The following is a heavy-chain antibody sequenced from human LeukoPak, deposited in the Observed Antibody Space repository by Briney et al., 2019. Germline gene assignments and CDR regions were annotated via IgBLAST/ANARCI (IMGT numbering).Heavy chain of an antibody. Sequence: SETLSLTCTVSGGSISSSYYYWGWIRQPPGKGLEWIGSIYYSGSTDYNPTLKSRVTISEDTSKAHFSLKLSSVTAADTAVYYCGRAPDYWGQGTLVTVSS. CDR3: GRAPDY. CDR2: IYYSGST. CDR1: GGSISSSYYY. J-gene: IGHJ4*02. V-gene: IGHV4-39*02.